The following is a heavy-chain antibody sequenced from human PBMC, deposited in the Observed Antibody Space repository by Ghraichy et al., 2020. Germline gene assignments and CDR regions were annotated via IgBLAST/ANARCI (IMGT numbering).Heavy chain of an antibody. D-gene: IGHD2-2*01. CDR1: GFTFSSYA. V-gene: IGHV3-23*01. J-gene: IGHJ4*02. Sequence: LSLTCAASGFTFSSYAMNWVRQAPGKGLEWVSGIWSTDGSTYYTDSVKGRFTISRDSSKNTVYLQMNSLRAEDTAIYYCAKGICSSTSCSYCFDYWGQGTLVTVSS. CDR2: IWSTDGST. CDR3: AKGICSSTSCSYCFDY.